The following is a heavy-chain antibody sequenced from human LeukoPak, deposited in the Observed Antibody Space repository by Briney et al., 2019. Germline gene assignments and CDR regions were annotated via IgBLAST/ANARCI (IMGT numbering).Heavy chain of an antibody. CDR2: INPNSGGT. J-gene: IGHJ4*02. Sequence: ASVKVSCKASGYTFTGYYTHWVRQAPGQGLEWMGWINPNSGGTNYAQKFQGRVTMTRDTSISTAYMELSRLRSDDTAVYYCARAWNSGYLATPLDYWGQGTLVTVSS. D-gene: IGHD5-12*01. V-gene: IGHV1-2*02. CDR1: GYTFTGYY. CDR3: ARAWNSGYLATPLDY.